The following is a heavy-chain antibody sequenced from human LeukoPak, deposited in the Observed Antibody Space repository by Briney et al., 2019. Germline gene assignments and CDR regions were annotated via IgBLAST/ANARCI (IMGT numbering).Heavy chain of an antibody. CDR2: INQDGSDK. CDR3: ARDVGSGWFDY. CDR1: GFTSSNFW. J-gene: IGHJ4*02. V-gene: IGHV3-7*01. D-gene: IGHD6-19*01. Sequence: PGGSLRLSCAASGFTSSNFWMTWVRQAPGKGLEWVGNINQDGSDKSSVDSVDSVRGRFSISRDNARNSVYLQMNSLRAEDTAVYYCARDVGSGWFDYWGQGSLVTVSS.